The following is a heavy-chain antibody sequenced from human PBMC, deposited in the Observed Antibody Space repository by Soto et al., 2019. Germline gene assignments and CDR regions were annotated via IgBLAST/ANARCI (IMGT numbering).Heavy chain of an antibody. CDR2: IGASGDIT. V-gene: IGHV3-23*01. CDR1: GFSFTNFA. CDR3: AKDDFTDRGDDYFDY. Sequence: HHGGSLRLSFAASGFSFTNFAMSWVRQAPGKGLEWVAGIGASGDITWYADSVKGRLSISRDNSKNTLYLQLNSLRFEDTAVYYCAKDDFTDRGDDYFDYWGPGTLVTVSS. J-gene: IGHJ4*02. D-gene: IGHD2-21*02.